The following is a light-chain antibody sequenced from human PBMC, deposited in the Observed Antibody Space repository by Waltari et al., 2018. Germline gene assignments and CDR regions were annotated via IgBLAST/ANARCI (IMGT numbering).Light chain of an antibody. Sequence: EIVLTQSPGTLSLSPGERATLSCRASQSISKYLAWYQQKPGQAPRLLIYHASSRAAGIPDRFSGSGYGTDFSLTISRLEPEDFAVYYCQNHERLPATFGQGTKLEIK. CDR2: HAS. V-gene: IGKV3-20*01. J-gene: IGKJ1*01. CDR1: QSISKY. CDR3: QNHERLPAT.